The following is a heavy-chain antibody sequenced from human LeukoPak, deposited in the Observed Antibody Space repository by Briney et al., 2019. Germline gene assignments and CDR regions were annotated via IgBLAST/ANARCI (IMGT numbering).Heavy chain of an antibody. Sequence: GGSLRLSCAASGFSFSKYWMHWVRQTPGEGLVWGARIKEDGTYTRYADSVKGRFTISRDNARNTAFLQMNSLRAQDTAVYYCARDFDMGITPGDDFDFWGQGTLVTVSS. CDR2: IKEDGTYT. D-gene: IGHD3-9*01. CDR1: GFSFSKYW. V-gene: IGHV3-74*01. CDR3: ARDFDMGITPGDDFDF. J-gene: IGHJ4*02.